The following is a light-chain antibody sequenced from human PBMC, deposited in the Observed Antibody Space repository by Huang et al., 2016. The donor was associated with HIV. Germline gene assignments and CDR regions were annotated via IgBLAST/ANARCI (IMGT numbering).Light chain of an antibody. V-gene: IGKV2-28*01. CDR3: MQAHQSRT. CDR2: LAS. J-gene: IGKJ2*01. Sequence: EIVMTQSPLSLTVTPGEPASISCRSSQSLLPSWGKNYLDWYLQKPGQSPQLLIYLASHRASGVPDRFSGSGSGTDFTLRISRVEADDVGVYYCMQAHQSRTFGQGTKLEIK. CDR1: QSLLPSWGKNY.